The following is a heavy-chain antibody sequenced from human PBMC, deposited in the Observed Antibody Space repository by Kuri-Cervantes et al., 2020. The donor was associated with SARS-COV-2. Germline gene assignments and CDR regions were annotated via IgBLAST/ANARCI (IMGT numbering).Heavy chain of an antibody. Sequence: GESLKISCAACGFTFSSYDMHWVRQATGKGLEWVSAIGTAGDTYYPGSVKGQFTISRENVKNSLYLQMNSLRAGDTAVYYCARGGNPAWNMDVWGKGTTVTVSS. D-gene: IGHD4-23*01. J-gene: IGHJ6*03. CDR3: ARGGNPAWNMDV. CDR1: GFTFSSYD. V-gene: IGHV3-13*03. CDR2: IGTAGDT.